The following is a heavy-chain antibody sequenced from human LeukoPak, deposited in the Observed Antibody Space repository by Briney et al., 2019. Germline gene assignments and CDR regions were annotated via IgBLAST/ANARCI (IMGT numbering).Heavy chain of an antibody. D-gene: IGHD2/OR15-2a*01. V-gene: IGHV4-4*07. CDR3: ARSFLDYMDV. CDR2: IYKSGST. CDR1: GESINPYY. Sequence: SETLSLTXTVSGESINPYYWNWIRQPAGKGVEWIGHIYKSGSTNYNPSLKSRVTMSLDTSKNQFSLKLRSVTAADTAVYFCARSFLDYMDVWGKGTTVTVSS. J-gene: IGHJ6*03.